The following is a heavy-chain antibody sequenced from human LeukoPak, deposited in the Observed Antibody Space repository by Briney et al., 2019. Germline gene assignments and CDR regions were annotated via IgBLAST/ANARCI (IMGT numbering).Heavy chain of an antibody. D-gene: IGHD3-3*01. CDR3: AKSRITIFGVVPVDAFDI. CDR1: GGSISSYY. J-gene: IGHJ3*02. CDR2: INHSGST. V-gene: IGHV4-34*01. Sequence: ASETLSLTCTVSGGSISSYYWSWIRQPPGKGRKGIGEINHSGSTNYNPSLKSRVTISVDTSKNQFSLKLSSVTAADTAVYYCAKSRITIFGVVPVDAFDIWGQGTMVTVSS.